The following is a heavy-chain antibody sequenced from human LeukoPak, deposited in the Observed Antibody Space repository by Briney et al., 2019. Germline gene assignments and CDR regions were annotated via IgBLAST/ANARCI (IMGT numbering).Heavy chain of an antibody. J-gene: IGHJ3*02. CDR1: GYTFTSYA. D-gene: IGHD3-16*02. CDR3: ARPIMITFGGVIGTDDAFDI. V-gene: IGHV1-3*01. Sequence: GASVKVSCKASGYTFTSYAMHWVRQAPGQRLEWMGWINAGNGNTKYSQKFQGRVTITRDTSASTAYMELSSLRSEDTAVYYCARPIMITFGGVIGTDDAFDIWGQGTMVTVSS. CDR2: INAGNGNT.